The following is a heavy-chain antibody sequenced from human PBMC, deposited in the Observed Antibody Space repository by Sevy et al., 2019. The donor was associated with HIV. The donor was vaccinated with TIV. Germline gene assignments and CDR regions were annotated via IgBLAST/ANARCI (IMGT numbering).Heavy chain of an antibody. CDR3: ASNVATSYYYGMDV. D-gene: IGHD5-12*01. CDR2: IYSGGST. CDR1: GFTVSSNY. J-gene: IGHJ6*02. V-gene: IGHV3-53*01. Sequence: GGSLRLSCAASGFTVSSNYMSWVRQAPGKGLEWVSVIYSGGSTYYADSVKGRFTISRDNSKNTLYLQMNSLRAEDTAVYYCASNVATSYYYGMDVWGQGTTVTVSS.